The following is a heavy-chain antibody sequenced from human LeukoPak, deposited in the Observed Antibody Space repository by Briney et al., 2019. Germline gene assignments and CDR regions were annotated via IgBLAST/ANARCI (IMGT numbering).Heavy chain of an antibody. J-gene: IGHJ4*02. CDR1: GDSISSYY. V-gene: IGHV3-11*06. D-gene: IGHD5-18*01. CDR2: ISGSSTHT. CDR3: ARGRYNYGL. Sequence: LSLTCTVSGDSISSYYWSWIRQAPGKGLEWLSYISGSSTHTNYADSVKGRFTISRDNAKNSLYLQMNSLSAEDTAVYYCARGRYNYGLWGQGTLVTVSS.